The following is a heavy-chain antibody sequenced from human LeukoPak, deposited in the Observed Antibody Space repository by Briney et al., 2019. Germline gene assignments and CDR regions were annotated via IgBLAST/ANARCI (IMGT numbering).Heavy chain of an antibody. CDR2: IYTSGNT. Sequence: SETLSLTCTVSGVSMTNYYWSWIQQPAGKGLEWIGRIYTSGNTNYHPSLKSRVTMSVDTSKNQFSLKLSSVTAADTAVYYCARDLDCSRGACSLQHGMDVWGQGTTGTVSS. D-gene: IGHD2-15*01. V-gene: IGHV4-4*07. CDR1: GVSMTNYY. J-gene: IGHJ6*02. CDR3: ARDLDCSRGACSLQHGMDV.